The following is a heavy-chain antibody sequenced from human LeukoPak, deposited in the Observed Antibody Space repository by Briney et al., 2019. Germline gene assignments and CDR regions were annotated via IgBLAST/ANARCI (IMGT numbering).Heavy chain of an antibody. CDR3: ARDVVRGSGGDV. D-gene: IGHD3-10*01. Sequence: GGSLRLSCAASGFTFSSYEMNWVRQAPGKGLEWVSYISSSGSTIYYADSVRGRFTISRDNAKNSLYLQMNSLRAEDTAVYYCARDVVRGSGGDVWGKGTTVTISS. CDR1: GFTFSSYE. V-gene: IGHV3-48*03. CDR2: ISSSGSTI. J-gene: IGHJ6*04.